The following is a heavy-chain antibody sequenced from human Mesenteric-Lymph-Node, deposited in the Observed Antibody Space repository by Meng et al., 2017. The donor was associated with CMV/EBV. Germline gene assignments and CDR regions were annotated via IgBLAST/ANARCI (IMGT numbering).Heavy chain of an antibody. CDR1: GFTFSDYY. CDR3: VRLGRPFGWGRVLDS. Sequence: SGFTFSDYYMTWIRQAPGKGLEWVSYMSNTGATIFYADSLKGRFTISRDNAKNSLYLQMDSLRAEDTAVYYCVRLGRPFGWGRVLDSWGQGTLVTVSS. D-gene: IGHD3-10*01. CDR2: MSNTGATI. J-gene: IGHJ4*02. V-gene: IGHV3-11*01.